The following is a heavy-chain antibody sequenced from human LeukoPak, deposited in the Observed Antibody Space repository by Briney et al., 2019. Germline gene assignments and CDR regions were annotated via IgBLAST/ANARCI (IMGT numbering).Heavy chain of an antibody. Sequence: PGGSLRLSCAASGFTFSSYAMSWVRQAPGKGLEWVSVIYSGGSTYYADSVKGRFTISRDNSKNTLYLQMNSLRAEDTAVYYCAREGEQWLAYFDYWGQGTLVTVSS. D-gene: IGHD6-19*01. V-gene: IGHV3-53*01. CDR3: AREGEQWLAYFDY. CDR2: IYSGGST. CDR1: GFTFSSYA. J-gene: IGHJ4*02.